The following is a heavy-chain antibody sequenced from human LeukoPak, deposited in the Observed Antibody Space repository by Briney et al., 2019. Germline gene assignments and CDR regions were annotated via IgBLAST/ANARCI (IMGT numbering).Heavy chain of an antibody. CDR3: ARCGYSYGYD. D-gene: IGHD5-18*01. CDR2: MNPNSGNT. Sequence: ASLKVSCMPSGYTFTSYDSNWVPPATGQRLEWMGWMNPNSGNTGYAQKFQGRVTITRNTSISTAYMELSSLRSEDTAVYYCARCGYSYGYDWGQGTLVTVSS. V-gene: IGHV1-8*03. CDR1: GYTFTSYD. J-gene: IGHJ4*02.